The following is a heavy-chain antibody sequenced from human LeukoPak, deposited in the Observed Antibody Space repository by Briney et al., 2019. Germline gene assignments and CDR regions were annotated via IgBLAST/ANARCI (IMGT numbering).Heavy chain of an antibody. CDR2: FYPEDGET. D-gene: IGHD3-22*01. J-gene: IGHJ3*02. CDR3: ATWSRPYYYDSSGYFGNAFDI. V-gene: IGHV1-24*01. Sequence: ASVTVSCKVSGYTLTELSMHWVRQAPGKGLEWMGGFYPEDGETIYAQKFQGRVTMTEDTSTDTAYMELSSLRSEDTAVYYCATWSRPYYYDSSGYFGNAFDIWGQGTMVTVSS. CDR1: GYTLTELS.